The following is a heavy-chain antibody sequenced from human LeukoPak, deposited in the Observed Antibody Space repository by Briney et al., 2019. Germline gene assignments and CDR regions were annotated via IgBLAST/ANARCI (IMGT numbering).Heavy chain of an antibody. CDR3: ARDCSSSSCYTGYGLDV. V-gene: IGHV3-7*01. D-gene: IGHD2-2*02. J-gene: IGHJ6*02. CDR1: GFTFSSYW. Sequence: GGSLRLSCAASGFTFSSYWMSWVRQAAGKGLEWVANIKQDGSEKHYVDSVKGRFTISRDNAKKSLYLQMNSLRAEDTAVYYCARDCSSSSCYTGYGLDVWGQGTTVTVSS. CDR2: IKQDGSEK.